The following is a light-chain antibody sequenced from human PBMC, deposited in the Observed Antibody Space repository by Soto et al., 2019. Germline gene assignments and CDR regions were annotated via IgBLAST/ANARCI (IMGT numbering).Light chain of an antibody. J-gene: IGKJ1*01. CDR1: QYINTR. CDR2: QTS. CDR3: HQRQSWPRT. V-gene: IGKV3-11*01. Sequence: EIVLTQSPATLSSFPGDRVTFSCRASQYINTRLAWYQHRPGQAPRLLIYQTSIRAAGIPARFSASGSGTDFTLTTSDVQPEDFALYYCHQRQSWPRTFGQGTKVDIK.